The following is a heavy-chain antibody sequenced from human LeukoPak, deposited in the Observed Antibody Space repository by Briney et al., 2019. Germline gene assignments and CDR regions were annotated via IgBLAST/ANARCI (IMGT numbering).Heavy chain of an antibody. CDR3: AKDPFQETRPVHTPVREIPSWDY. V-gene: IGHV4-39*07. Sequence: PSETLSLTCSVSGGSIDSTSYFWGWVRQPPGKGLEWIGSIYYTGDAYYNPSLKSRVTISIDTSKNQLSLKLTSVTAADTAVYFFAKDPFQETRPVHTPVREIPSWDYWGQGMVVTVSS. CDR2: IYYTGDA. CDR1: GGSIDSTSYF. J-gene: IGHJ4*02. D-gene: IGHD3-10*02.